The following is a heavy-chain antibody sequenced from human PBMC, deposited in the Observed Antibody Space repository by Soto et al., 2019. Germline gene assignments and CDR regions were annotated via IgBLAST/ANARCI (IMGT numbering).Heavy chain of an antibody. V-gene: IGHV3-30-3*01. D-gene: IGHD2-8*01. Sequence: PGGSLRLSCAASGFTFSSYAMHWVRQAPGKGLEWVAVISYDGSNKYYADSVKGRFTISRDNAKNSVYLQMNSLRVEDTAIYYCVRERNCTIITCQDKRFEYWGQGIMVTVSS. CDR2: ISYDGSNK. CDR3: VRERNCTIITCQDKRFEY. CDR1: GFTFSSYA. J-gene: IGHJ4*02.